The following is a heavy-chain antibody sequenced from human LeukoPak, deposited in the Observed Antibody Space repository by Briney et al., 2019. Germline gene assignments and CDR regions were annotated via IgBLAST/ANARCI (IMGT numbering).Heavy chain of an antibody. CDR1: GGTFSSYA. V-gene: IGHV1-69*13. D-gene: IGHD3-22*01. J-gene: IGHJ6*02. CDR2: IIPIFGTA. Sequence: GASVKVSCKASGGTFSSYAISWVRQAPGQGLEWMGGIIPIFGTANYAQKFQGRVTITADESTSTAYMELGSLRSEDTAVYYCARFKGYYDSSGYYYGMDVWGQGTTVTVSS. CDR3: ARFKGYYDSSGYYYGMDV.